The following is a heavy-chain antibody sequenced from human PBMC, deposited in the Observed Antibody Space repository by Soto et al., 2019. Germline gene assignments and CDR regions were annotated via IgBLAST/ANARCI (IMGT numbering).Heavy chain of an antibody. CDR3: ARHIPRDGYNLYYFDY. CDR2: IYYSGST. Sequence: QLQLQESGPGLVKPSETLSLTCTVSGGSISSSSYYWGWIRQPPGKGLEWIGSIYYSGSTYYNPSLKSRVTISVDTSKNQFSLKLSSVTAADTAVYYCARHIPRDGYNLYYFDYWGQGTLVTVSS. J-gene: IGHJ4*02. V-gene: IGHV4-39*01. CDR1: GGSISSSSYY. D-gene: IGHD5-12*01.